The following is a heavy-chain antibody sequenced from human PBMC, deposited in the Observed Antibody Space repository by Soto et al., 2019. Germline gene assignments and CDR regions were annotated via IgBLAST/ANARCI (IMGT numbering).Heavy chain of an antibody. V-gene: IGHV3-73*01. CDR2: IRSKANNYAT. CDR1: GFTFSGSA. CDR3: TRHAVQYCGGDCYLLPYFDL. Sequence: PGGSLRLSCAASGFTFSGSAVHWVRQASGKGLEWVGRIRSKANNYATVYAASVKGRFTISRDDSKNTAYLQMNSLKTEDTAVYYCTRHAVQYCGGDCYLLPYFDLWGRGTLVTV. J-gene: IGHJ2*01. D-gene: IGHD2-21*02.